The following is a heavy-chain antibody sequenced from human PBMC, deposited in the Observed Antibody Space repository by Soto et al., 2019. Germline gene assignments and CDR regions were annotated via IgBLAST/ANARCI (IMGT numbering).Heavy chain of an antibody. D-gene: IGHD6-13*01. J-gene: IGHJ5*02. CDR3: ARSTSWYRWCAP. V-gene: IGHV4-59*01. CDR1: KECICRWY. Sequence: SSVTRSVARPVGKECICRWYSSCIRQPPGKGLEWIGYIYYSGSTNYNPSLKSRVTISVDTSKNQFSLKLSSVTAADTAVYYWARSTSWYRWCAPWGQGTLVTVSS. CDR2: IYYSGST.